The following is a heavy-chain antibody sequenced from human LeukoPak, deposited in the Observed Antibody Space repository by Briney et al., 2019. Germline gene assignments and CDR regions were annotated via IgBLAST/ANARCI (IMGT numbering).Heavy chain of an antibody. J-gene: IGHJ3*01. D-gene: IGHD4-17*01. V-gene: IGHV3-21*01. CDR2: ISGGGSYI. Sequence: GSLRLSCSVSGFTFSSYSMNWVRQAPGKGRQWVSSISGGGSYIFYSDSVEGRFSVSRDNAKNSVFLQMNSLRAEDTAVYYCARGLGDYDAFDVWGHGTRVTVAS. CDR3: ARGLGDYDAFDV. CDR1: GFTFSSYS.